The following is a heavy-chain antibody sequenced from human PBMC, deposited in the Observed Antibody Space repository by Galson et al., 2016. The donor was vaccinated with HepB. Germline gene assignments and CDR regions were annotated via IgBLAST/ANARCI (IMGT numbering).Heavy chain of an antibody. D-gene: IGHD3-10*01. J-gene: IGHJ1*01. CDR3: FQYGSGSYYNAPAVQH. Sequence: ETLSLTCTVSGGSISSTIYDWGWIRQPPGKGLEWIGSIYCSGSTFYNLSLKSRVTISVDTSKNQFSLKLSSVTAADTAVYYCFQYGSGSYYNAPAVQHWGQGTLVTVSS. CDR2: IYCSGST. CDR1: GGSISSTIYD. V-gene: IGHV4-39*01.